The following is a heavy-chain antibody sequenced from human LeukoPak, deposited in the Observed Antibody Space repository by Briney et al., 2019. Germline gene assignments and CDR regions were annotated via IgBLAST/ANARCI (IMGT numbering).Heavy chain of an antibody. CDR2: ISGSGGST. J-gene: IGHJ4*02. CDR1: GFTFSSYA. Sequence: GASLRPSYAASGFTFSSYAVSWARQARGEGLGWVLVISGSGGSTYSADSVKGRFTISRDNSKNTLLLHMNSLRAEDKAVYYCEKPGDYSGRGKWELHPFDYWGQGTLVTVSS. CDR3: EKPGDYSGRGKWELHPFDY. V-gene: IGHV3-23*01. D-gene: IGHD1-26*01.